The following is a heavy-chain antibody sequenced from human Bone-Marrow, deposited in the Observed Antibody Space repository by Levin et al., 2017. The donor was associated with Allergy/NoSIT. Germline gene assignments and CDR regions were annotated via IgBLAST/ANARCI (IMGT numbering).Heavy chain of an antibody. CDR3: AKPGWGSDHYFDS. CDR2: ISYNGREK. D-gene: IGHD7-27*01. V-gene: IGHV3-30*18. Sequence: GESLKISCEASGFIFSDYGMHWVRQTPGKGLEWLAVISYNGREKQYADSVKGRFTISRDNSKNMLYLQMNSLRAEDTAVYYCAKPGWGSDHYFDSWGQGTLVAVSS. J-gene: IGHJ4*02. CDR1: GFIFSDYG.